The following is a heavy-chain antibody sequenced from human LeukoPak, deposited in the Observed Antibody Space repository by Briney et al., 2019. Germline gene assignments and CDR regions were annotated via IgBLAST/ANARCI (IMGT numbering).Heavy chain of an antibody. D-gene: IGHD1-26*01. CDR1: GFTFSSYG. CDR3: ARGDAIVGAMDFDY. V-gene: IGHV3-30*03. J-gene: IGHJ4*02. CDR2: ISYDGNYK. Sequence: GRSLRLSCAASGFTFSSYGMHWVRQAPGKGLEWVAVISYDGNYKYYADSVKGRFTISRDNSKNTLFLQMNSLRAEDTAVYYCARGDAIVGAMDFDYWGQGTLVTVSS.